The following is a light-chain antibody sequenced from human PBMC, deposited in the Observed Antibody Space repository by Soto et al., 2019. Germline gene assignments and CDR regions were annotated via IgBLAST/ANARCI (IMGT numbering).Light chain of an antibody. J-gene: IGKJ1*01. Sequence: DTQMTQSPSTLSESVGDRVTTTCRASRSISGGLAWYQQKPGKAPKLLVYKASSLESGVPSRFSGSGSGTEFTLTISSLQPDDFATYYCQQYNSYPWTFGQGTKVEIK. V-gene: IGKV1-5*03. CDR3: QQYNSYPWT. CDR1: RSISGG. CDR2: KAS.